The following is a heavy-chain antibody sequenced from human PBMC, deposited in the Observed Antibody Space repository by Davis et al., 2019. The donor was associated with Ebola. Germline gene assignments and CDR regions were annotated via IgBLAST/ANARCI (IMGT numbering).Heavy chain of an antibody. CDR1: GASFRVFF. D-gene: IGHD1-14*01. V-gene: IGHV4-59*01. CDR3: ARGKVISPEGAKTGVY. Sequence: SETLSSPCMVLGASFRVFFWSGNRQPRGKGLAWIGYISYSGNTNYNPPLKSRVTISIDSYQNQFSLILSSVTAAETAIYDCARGKVISPEGAKTGVYWGEGTLVSVSS. CDR2: ISYSGNT. J-gene: IGHJ4*02.